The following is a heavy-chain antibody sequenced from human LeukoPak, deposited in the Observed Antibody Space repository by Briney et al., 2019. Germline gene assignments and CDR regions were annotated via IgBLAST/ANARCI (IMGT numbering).Heavy chain of an antibody. V-gene: IGHV1-2*02. CDR1: GYTFTGYY. D-gene: IGHD6-19*01. Sequence: ASVKVSCKASGYTFTGYYMHWVRQAPGQGLEWMGWINPNSGGTNYAQKLQGRVTMTTDTSTSTAYMELRSLRSDDTAVYYCARGGIAVAGRYYYHGMDVWGQGTTVTVSS. CDR3: ARGGIAVAGRYYYHGMDV. J-gene: IGHJ6*02. CDR2: INPNSGGT.